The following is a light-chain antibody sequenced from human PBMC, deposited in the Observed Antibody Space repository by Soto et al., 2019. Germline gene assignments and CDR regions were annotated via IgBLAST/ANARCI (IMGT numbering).Light chain of an antibody. J-gene: IGKJ5*01. CDR2: LGS. Sequence: DIVMTQSPLSLPVTPGEPASISCRSSQSLLHSNGYNYLDWYLQKPGQSPQLLIYLGSNRSSGVPDGFSGSGSGTDFTLKISRVEAEDVGVYYCMQALQTLPTFGQGTRLEIK. V-gene: IGKV2-28*01. CDR3: MQALQTLPT. CDR1: QSLLHSNGYNY.